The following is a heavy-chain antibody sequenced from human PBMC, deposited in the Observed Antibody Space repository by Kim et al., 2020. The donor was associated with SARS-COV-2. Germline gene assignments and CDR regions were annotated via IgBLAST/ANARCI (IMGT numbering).Heavy chain of an antibody. CDR2: IIPIFGTA. CDR1: GGTFSSYA. Sequence: SVKVSCKASGGTFSSYAISGVRQAPGQGLEWMGGIIPIFGTANYAQKFQGRVTITADESTSTAYMELSSLRSEDTAVYYCARDSPQYCSSTSCYSEYYFDYWGQGTLVTVSS. V-gene: IGHV1-69*13. J-gene: IGHJ4*02. CDR3: ARDSPQYCSSTSCYSEYYFDY. D-gene: IGHD2-2*01.